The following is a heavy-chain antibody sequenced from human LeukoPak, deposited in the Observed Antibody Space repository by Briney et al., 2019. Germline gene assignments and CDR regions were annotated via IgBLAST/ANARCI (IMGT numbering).Heavy chain of an antibody. CDR3: TRAYVDVLPGDR. V-gene: IGHV3-49*04. CDR2: IRSKTYVGAT. J-gene: IGHJ5*02. Sequence: PGGSLRLSCSASGFTFGDYAMSWVRQAPGKGLEWVGFIRSKTYVGATEYVASVKARFTISRDDSKSIAYLQMNSLKTEDTAMYSWTRAYVDVLPGDRSGQGSLVSVSS. D-gene: IGHD3-9*01. CDR1: GFTFGDYA.